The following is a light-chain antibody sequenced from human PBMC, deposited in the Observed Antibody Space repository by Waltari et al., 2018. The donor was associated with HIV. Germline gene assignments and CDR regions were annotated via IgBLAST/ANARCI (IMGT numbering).Light chain of an antibody. V-gene: IGKV3-15*01. CDR3: QQYHDWPWFT. CDR2: AAS. Sequence: DIVMRQSPATLSVSLGKSATLSCRASQSVGVNLAWYQQRPGQTPRLLIYAASTRATGSPPRFSGSASGTNFALTISSLQSEDVGFYYCQQYHDWPWFTFGQGTKLEIK. J-gene: IGKJ2*01. CDR1: QSVGVN.